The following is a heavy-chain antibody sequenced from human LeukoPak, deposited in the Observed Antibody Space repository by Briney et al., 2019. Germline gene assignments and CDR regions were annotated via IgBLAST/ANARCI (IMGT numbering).Heavy chain of an antibody. CDR3: ARTVDDSSGYYPYFQH. D-gene: IGHD3-22*01. Sequence: GGSLRLSCAASGFTFSSYGMHWVRQAPGKGLEWVAVIWYDGSNKYYADSVKGRFTISRDNSKNTLYLQMNSLRAEDTAVYYCARTVDDSSGYYPYFQHWGQGTLVTVSS. J-gene: IGHJ1*01. CDR2: IWYDGSNK. V-gene: IGHV3-33*01. CDR1: GFTFSSYG.